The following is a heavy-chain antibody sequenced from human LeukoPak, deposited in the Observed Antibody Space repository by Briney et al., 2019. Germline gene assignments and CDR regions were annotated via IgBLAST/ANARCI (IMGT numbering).Heavy chain of an antibody. J-gene: IGHJ4*02. CDR1: GFTFSSYA. D-gene: IGHD3-22*01. V-gene: IGHV3-23*01. Sequence: GGSLRLSCAASGFTFSSYAMSWVRQAPGKGLEWVSGISAGGSTNYADSVKGRFTISRDNSKNTLYLQMNSLRAEDTAVYCCAKPYSREGWLLPLYYWGQGTLVTVSS. CDR2: ISAGGST. CDR3: AKPYSREGWLLPLYY.